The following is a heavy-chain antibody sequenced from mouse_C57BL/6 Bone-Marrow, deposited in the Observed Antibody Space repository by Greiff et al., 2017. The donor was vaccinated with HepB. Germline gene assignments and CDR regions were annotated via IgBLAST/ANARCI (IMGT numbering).Heavy chain of an antibody. J-gene: IGHJ1*03. V-gene: IGHV5-6*02. CDR3: ARDGDYCVSCWYFDV. CDR2: ISSGGSYT. Sequence: DVKLVESGGDLVKPGGSLKLSCAASGFTFSSYGMSWVRQTPDKRLEWVATISSGGSYTYYPDSVKGRFTISRDNAKNTLYLQMSSLKSEDTAMYYGARDGDYCVSCWYFDVWGTGTTVTVSS. CDR1: GFTFSSYG. D-gene: IGHD1-1*01.